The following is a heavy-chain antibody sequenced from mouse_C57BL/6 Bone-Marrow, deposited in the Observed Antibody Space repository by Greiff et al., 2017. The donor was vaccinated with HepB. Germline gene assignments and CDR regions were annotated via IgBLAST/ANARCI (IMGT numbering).Heavy chain of an antibody. V-gene: IGHV1-69*01. J-gene: IGHJ4*01. Sequence: QVQLQQPGAELVMPGASVKLSCKASGYTFTSYWMHWVKQRPGQGLEWIGEIDPSDSYTNYNQKFKGKSTLTVDKSSSTAYMQLSSLTSEDSAVYYCARSSYDWDDMDYWGQGTSVTVSS. CDR2: IDPSDSYT. D-gene: IGHD2-4*01. CDR3: ARSSYDWDDMDY. CDR1: GYTFTSYW.